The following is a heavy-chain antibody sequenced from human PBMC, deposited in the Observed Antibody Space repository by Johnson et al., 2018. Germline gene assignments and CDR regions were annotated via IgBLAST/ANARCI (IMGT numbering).Heavy chain of an antibody. J-gene: IGHJ4*02. CDR3: AKDIGGSYRGVFDY. CDR2: ISWDGGST. V-gene: IGHV3-43*01. CDR1: GFTFGDYT. D-gene: IGHD1-26*01. Sequence: VQLVQSGGGLVQPGRSLRLSCAASGFTFGDYTMHWVRQVPGKGLEWVSLISWDGGSTYYADSVKGRFTISRDNSKNSLYLQMNSLRTEDTALYYCAKDIGGSYRGVFDYWGQGTLVTVSS.